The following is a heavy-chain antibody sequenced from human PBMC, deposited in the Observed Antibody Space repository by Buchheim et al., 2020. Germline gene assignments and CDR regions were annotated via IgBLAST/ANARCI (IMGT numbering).Heavy chain of an antibody. Sequence: QVQLQESGPGLVKPSQTLSLTCTVSGDSVSGGAYYWTWIRQHPGQGLEWIGYVHYSGSTSYNPSLKSRVSLSIDTSKNHFSLRLNSMTAADTAVYFCARLLIDYGDYYFDSWGHGTL. CDR1: GDSVSGGAYY. CDR3: ARLLIDYGDYYFDS. CDR2: VHYSGST. D-gene: IGHD4-17*01. J-gene: IGHJ4*01. V-gene: IGHV4-31*03.